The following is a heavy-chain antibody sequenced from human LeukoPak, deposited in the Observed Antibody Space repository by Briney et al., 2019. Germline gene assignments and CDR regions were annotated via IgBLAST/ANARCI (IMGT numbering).Heavy chain of an antibody. Sequence: GGSLRLSCAASGFIFGSCGMLWVRQAPDKGLEWVAFTPYYGVSRYYAESVKGRFTISRDNSKNTLYLQMNSLKIEDTAVYHCAKDRHGDYPSDYWGQGTLVIVSS. D-gene: IGHD4-17*01. CDR1: GFIFGSCG. J-gene: IGHJ4*02. CDR3: AKDRHGDYPSDY. CDR2: TPYYGVSR. V-gene: IGHV3-30*02.